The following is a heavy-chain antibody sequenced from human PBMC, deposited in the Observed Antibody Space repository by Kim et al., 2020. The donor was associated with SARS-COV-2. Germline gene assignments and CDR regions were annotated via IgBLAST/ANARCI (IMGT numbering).Heavy chain of an antibody. J-gene: IGHJ4*02. V-gene: IGHV3-43*01. Sequence: DSVKGRFTISRDNSKNSLYLQMNSLRTEDTALYYCAKDMGVATIPYYFDYWGQGTLVTVSS. D-gene: IGHD5-12*01. CDR3: AKDMGVATIPYYFDY.